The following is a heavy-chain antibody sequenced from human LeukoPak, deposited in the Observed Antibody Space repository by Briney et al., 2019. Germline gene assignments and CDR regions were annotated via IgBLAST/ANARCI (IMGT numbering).Heavy chain of an antibody. V-gene: IGHV3-23*01. Sequence: GGSLRLSCAASGFTFSSYAMSWVRQAPGKGLEWVSAISITVGGTYYADSVKGGFTISRDNSKNTLYLQMNSLSAEDTAVYYCAKRSHMLGATNPNYYFDHWGQGTLVTVSS. J-gene: IGHJ4*02. CDR2: ISITVGGT. CDR3: AKRSHMLGATNPNYYFDH. D-gene: IGHD1-26*01. CDR1: GFTFSSYA.